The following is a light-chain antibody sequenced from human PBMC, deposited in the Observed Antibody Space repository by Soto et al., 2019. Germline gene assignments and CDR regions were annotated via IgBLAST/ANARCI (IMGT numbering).Light chain of an antibody. CDR2: DVN. J-gene: IGLJ2*01. CDR3: SSYSGITTIVV. CDR1: SSDVGGYNF. V-gene: IGLV2-14*03. Sequence: QSALTQPASVSGSPGQSISISCTGTSSDVGGYNFVSWYQQHPDKAPRLMIFDVNNRPSRVSTSFSATKSGNTHCLTISGLQAEDEPDYSCSSYSGITTIVVLGGGTKLTVL.